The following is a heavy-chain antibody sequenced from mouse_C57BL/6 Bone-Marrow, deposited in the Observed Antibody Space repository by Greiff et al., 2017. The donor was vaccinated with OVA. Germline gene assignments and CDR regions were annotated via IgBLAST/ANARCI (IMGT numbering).Heavy chain of an antibody. CDR3: AREADYYGSSGAY. D-gene: IGHD1-1*01. Sequence: VQLQQPGAELVKPGASVKLSCKASGYTFTSYWMHWVKQRPGRGLEWIGRIDPNSGGTKYNEKFKSKATLTVDKPSSTAYMQLSSLTSEDSAVYYCAREADYYGSSGAYWGQGTLVTVSA. V-gene: IGHV1-72*01. J-gene: IGHJ3*01. CDR2: IDPNSGGT. CDR1: GYTFTSYW.